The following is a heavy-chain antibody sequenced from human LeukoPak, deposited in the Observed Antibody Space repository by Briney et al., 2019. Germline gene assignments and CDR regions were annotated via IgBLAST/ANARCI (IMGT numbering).Heavy chain of an antibody. Sequence: GGSLRLSCAASGFTFSSYAMSWFRQAPGKGLDWVSGISGGGGSTYYADSVKGRFTISRDNSKNTLYLQMNSLRAEDTAVYYCARRRYNSAGNYFDYWGQGTLVTVSS. CDR1: GFTFSSYA. J-gene: IGHJ4*02. CDR3: ARRRYNSAGNYFDY. CDR2: ISGGGGST. V-gene: IGHV3-23*01. D-gene: IGHD6-19*01.